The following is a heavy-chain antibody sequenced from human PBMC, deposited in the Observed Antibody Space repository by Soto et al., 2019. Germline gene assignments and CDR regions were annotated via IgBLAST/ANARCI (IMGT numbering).Heavy chain of an antibody. CDR1: GFTFSDYY. CDR2: ICPSSSYT. CDR3: ARVVRPMQYSDX. J-gene: IGHJ4*02. V-gene: IGHV3-11*06. D-gene: IGHD2-21*01. Sequence: GGSLRLSCAASGFTFSDYYMSWIRQAPGKGLEWVWYICPSSSYTNYADSVKVRFTISRDNANNSLYLQMNSLRAEDTAVYYCARVVRPMQYSDXWGQGTLVTVSX.